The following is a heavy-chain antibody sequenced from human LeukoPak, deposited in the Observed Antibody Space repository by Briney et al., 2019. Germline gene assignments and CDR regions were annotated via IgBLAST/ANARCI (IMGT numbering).Heavy chain of an antibody. CDR3: ATEIPYSGSYYARFDP. J-gene: IGHJ5*02. D-gene: IGHD1-26*01. CDR2: FDPEDGET. CDR1: GYTFTSYY. Sequence: ASVKVSCKASGYTFTSYYMHWVRQAPGKGLEWMGGFDPEDGETIYAQKFQGRVTMTEDTSTDTAYMELSSLRSEDTAVYYCATEIPYSGSYYARFDPWGQGTLVTVSS. V-gene: IGHV1-24*01.